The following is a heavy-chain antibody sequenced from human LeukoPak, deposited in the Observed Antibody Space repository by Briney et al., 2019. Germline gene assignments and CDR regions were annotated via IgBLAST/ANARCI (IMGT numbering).Heavy chain of an antibody. V-gene: IGHV3-30-3*01. J-gene: IGHJ4*02. Sequence: GRSLRLSCAASGFTFSSYAIHWVRQAPGKGLEWVAVISYDGSNKYYADSVKGRFTISRDNSKNTLYLQMNSLRAEDTAVYYCARGEVEVATHFDYWGQGTLVTVSS. D-gene: IGHD5-12*01. CDR3: ARGEVEVATHFDY. CDR1: GFTFSSYA. CDR2: ISYDGSNK.